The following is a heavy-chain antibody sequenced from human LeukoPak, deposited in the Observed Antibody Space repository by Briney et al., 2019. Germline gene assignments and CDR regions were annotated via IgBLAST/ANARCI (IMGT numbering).Heavy chain of an antibody. CDR3: AKYLGSGTSFDD. CDR1: GFTFSSFA. D-gene: IGHD3-10*01. CDR2: ISGSGGST. J-gene: IGHJ4*02. V-gene: IGHV3-23*01. Sequence: GGSLRLSCAASGFTFSSFAMTWFRQAPGKGLEWVSSISGSGGSTYYADSVQGRFTISRDNSKNTLYLQMNRLRAEDTAVYYCAKYLGSGTSFDDWGQGTLVTVSS.